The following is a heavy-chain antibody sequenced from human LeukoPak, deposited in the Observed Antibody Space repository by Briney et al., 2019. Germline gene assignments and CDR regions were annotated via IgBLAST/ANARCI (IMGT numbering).Heavy chain of an antibody. J-gene: IGHJ5*02. Sequence: SETLSLTCTVSGVSVSSGSYYWSWIRQPPGKGLEWIGYIYYSGSTNYNPSLKSRVTISVDTSKNQFSLKLSSVTAADTAVYYCARTTYCSGGSCYRSWFDPWGQGTLVTVSS. CDR3: ARTTYCSGGSCYRSWFDP. CDR1: GVSVSSGSYY. D-gene: IGHD2-15*01. CDR2: IYYSGST. V-gene: IGHV4-61*01.